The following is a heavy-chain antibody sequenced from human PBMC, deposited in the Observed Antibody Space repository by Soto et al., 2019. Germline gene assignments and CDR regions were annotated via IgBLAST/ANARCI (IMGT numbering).Heavy chain of an antibody. CDR1: GFTFSSYG. V-gene: IGHV3-33*01. J-gene: IGHJ6*03. Sequence: ESVGGVVQPGRSLRLSCAASGFTFSSYGMHWVRQAPGKGLEWVAVIWYDGSNKYYADSVKGRFTISRDNSKNTLYLQMNSLRAEDTAVYYCARGGGYGDPLQYYYMDVWGKGTTVTVSS. D-gene: IGHD4-17*01. CDR2: IWYDGSNK. CDR3: ARGGGYGDPLQYYYMDV.